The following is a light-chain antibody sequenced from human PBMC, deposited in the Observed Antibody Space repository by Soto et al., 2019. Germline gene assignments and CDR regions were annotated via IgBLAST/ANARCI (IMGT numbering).Light chain of an antibody. CDR2: EVH. CDR1: SNDVGGYDH. Sequence: QSALTQPASVSGSLGQSITISCSGTSNDVGGYDHVSWYQHYPGKAPKLVIYEVHHRPSGVSDRFSGSTSGDTASLTISGLQAEDEADYYCRSYTSSSTHVFGTGTKLTVL. CDR3: RSYTSSSTHV. V-gene: IGLV2-14*01. J-gene: IGLJ1*01.